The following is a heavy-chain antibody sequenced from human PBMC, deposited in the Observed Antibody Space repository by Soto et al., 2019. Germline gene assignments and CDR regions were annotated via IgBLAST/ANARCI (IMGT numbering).Heavy chain of an antibody. CDR3: ARNKDAGSDRGGMDV. D-gene: IGHD6-25*01. Sequence: QVQLQESGPGLAKPSETLSLTCTVSGGSISNFYWTWIRQPPGKGLEWIGNVHYSGSTNYNPSVKSRVTTSVEPAKNRLSRTLSSVPATATAVYYCARNKDAGSDRGGMDVWGQGTTVTVSS. CDR1: GGSISNFY. CDR2: VHYSGST. J-gene: IGHJ6*02. V-gene: IGHV4-59*08.